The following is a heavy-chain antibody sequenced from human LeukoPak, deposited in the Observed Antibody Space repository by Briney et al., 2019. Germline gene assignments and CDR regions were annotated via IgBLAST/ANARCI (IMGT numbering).Heavy chain of an antibody. CDR3: ARTRGDYTIDH. CDR2: IYYSGST. J-gene: IGHJ4*02. CDR1: GDSISGYF. D-gene: IGHD4-17*01. Sequence: SETLSLTCTVSGDSISGYFWSWIRQSPGKGLEWIGYIYYSGSTNYNPSLKSRVTISVDTSKNQFSLKLNSVTAADSAVYYCARTRGDYTIDHWGQGTLVTVSS. V-gene: IGHV4-59*01.